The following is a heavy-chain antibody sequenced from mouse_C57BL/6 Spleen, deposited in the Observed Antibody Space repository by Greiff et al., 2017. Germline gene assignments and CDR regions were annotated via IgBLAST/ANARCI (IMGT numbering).Heavy chain of an antibody. J-gene: IGHJ3*01. CDR2: ISGGGGNT. D-gene: IGHD3-2*02. V-gene: IGHV5-9*01. CDR3: AGLDSSGYAAWFAY. Sequence: EVKLVESGGGLVKPGGSLKLSCAASGFTFSSYTMSWVRQTPEKRLEWVATISGGGGNTYYPDSVKGRFTISRDNAKNTLYLQMSSLRSEDAALYYCAGLDSSGYAAWFAYWGQGPLVTVSA. CDR1: GFTFSSYT.